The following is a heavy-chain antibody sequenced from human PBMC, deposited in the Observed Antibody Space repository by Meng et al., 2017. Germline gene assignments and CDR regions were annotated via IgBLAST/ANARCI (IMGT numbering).Heavy chain of an antibody. Sequence: VQLVESGGGLVQPGGSLRLSCAASGFTFSSYWMHWVRQAPGKGLECVSRIKSDGSNTNYAESVKGRFTISRDNAQNTLYLQMNSLRAEDTAVYYCGRASWGGVDQWGQGTLVTVSS. V-gene: IGHV3-74*01. CDR2: IKSDGSNT. CDR3: GRASWGGVDQ. J-gene: IGHJ5*02. D-gene: IGHD3-10*01. CDR1: GFTFSSYW.